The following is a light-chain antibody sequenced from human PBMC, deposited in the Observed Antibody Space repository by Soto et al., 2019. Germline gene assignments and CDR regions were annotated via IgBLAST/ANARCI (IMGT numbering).Light chain of an antibody. J-gene: IGKJ1*01. V-gene: IGKV3-20*01. CDR3: PQYGSSGT. Sequence: EIVLSQSPGTLSLSPGERATLYCMASQSVSNNDLAWYQQNPGQAPRRLIYGASNRATGIPDRFSGSGSGTDFTLTISRLEPEEFAVYYCPQYGSSGTVGQGTKVDIK. CDR1: QSVSNND. CDR2: GAS.